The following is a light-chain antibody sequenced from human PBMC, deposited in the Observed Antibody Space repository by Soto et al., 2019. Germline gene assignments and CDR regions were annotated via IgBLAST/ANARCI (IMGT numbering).Light chain of an antibody. J-gene: IGKJ2*01. V-gene: IGKV3-20*01. CDR2: DAS. CDR1: QSVSSSY. CDR3: QQYGNSPPSI. Sequence: EIVLTQSPGTLSLSPGGRATLSCRSSQSVSSSYLAWYQQRPGQAPRLLIYDASSRATGIPDRFSGSGSATDFTLTISRLEPEDFAVYYCQQYGNSPPSIFGQGTKLEIK.